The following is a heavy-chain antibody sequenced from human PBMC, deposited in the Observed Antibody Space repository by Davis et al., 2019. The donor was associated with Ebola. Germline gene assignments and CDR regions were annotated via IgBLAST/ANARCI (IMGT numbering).Heavy chain of an antibody. CDR1: GFTFSSYA. CDR2: ISSSSSYI. D-gene: IGHD3-22*01. Sequence: PGGSLRLSCAASGFTFSSYAMSWVRQAPGKGLEWVSSISSSSSYIYYADSVKGRFTISRDNAKNSLYLQMNSLRAEDTAVYYPYFAYDSSGLAFDIWGQGTMVTVSS. V-gene: IGHV3-21*01. J-gene: IGHJ3*02. CDR3: YFAYDSSGLAFDI.